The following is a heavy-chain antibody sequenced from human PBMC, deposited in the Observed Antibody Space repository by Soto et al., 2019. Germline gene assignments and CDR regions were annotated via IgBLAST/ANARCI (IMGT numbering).Heavy chain of an antibody. D-gene: IGHD1-26*01. J-gene: IGHJ4*02. CDR3: ASERSAQYFDF. CDR1: GGTFSSHG. CDR2: IIPTFGTP. V-gene: IGHV1-69*06. Sequence: QVQLVQSGTVVQRRGSSVKVSCQASGGTFSSHGMAWVRQAPGQGLEWMGGIIPTFGTPTYAPKCQGRVTITADKSTNTAYMELSSLRSEDTAVYYCASERSAQYFDFWGQGTLITVSS.